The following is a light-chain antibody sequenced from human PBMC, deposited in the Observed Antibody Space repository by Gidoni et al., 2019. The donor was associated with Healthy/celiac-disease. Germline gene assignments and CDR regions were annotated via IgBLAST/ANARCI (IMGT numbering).Light chain of an antibody. V-gene: IGLV3-1*01. CDR1: KLVDNY. CDR3: HAWDSSTPYV. J-gene: IGLJ1*01. Sequence: SYELTTPPSVSVSPGQTASITCSGDKLVDNYACWYQQKPGQSPVLVIYHDSNRPSGIAEPFSGSNSWNTSTLTISGTQAMDEADYYCHAWDSSTPYVFGTGTKVTVL. CDR2: HDS.